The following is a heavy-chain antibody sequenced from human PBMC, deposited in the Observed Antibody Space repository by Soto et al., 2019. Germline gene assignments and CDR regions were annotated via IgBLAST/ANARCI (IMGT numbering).Heavy chain of an antibody. CDR2: IYHSGST. D-gene: IGHD3-3*01. CDR1: GGSISSSSYY. Sequence: PSETLSLTCTVSGGSISSSSYYWGWIRQPPGKGLEWIGSIYHSGSTYYNPSLKSRVTISVDTSKNQFSLKLSSVTAADTAVYYCARPRPVYYDFWSGYLPDYYYGMDVWGQGTTVTVSS. CDR3: ARPRPVYYDFWSGYLPDYYYGMDV. J-gene: IGHJ6*02. V-gene: IGHV4-39*01.